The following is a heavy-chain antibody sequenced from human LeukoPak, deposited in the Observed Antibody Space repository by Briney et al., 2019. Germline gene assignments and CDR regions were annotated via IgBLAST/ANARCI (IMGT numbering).Heavy chain of an antibody. CDR2: IKTDGSNS. CDR1: GLTFSSYW. Sequence: GGSLRLSCAASGLTFSSYWMHWVREGPGKGGECVSRIKTDGSNSNYADSVKGRFTVSRDNARNTVSLLMNSLRPEDTSVYFCARVASDNWNLVDSWGQGTLVSVSS. J-gene: IGHJ5*01. D-gene: IGHD1-20*01. V-gene: IGHV3-74*01. CDR3: ARVASDNWNLVDS.